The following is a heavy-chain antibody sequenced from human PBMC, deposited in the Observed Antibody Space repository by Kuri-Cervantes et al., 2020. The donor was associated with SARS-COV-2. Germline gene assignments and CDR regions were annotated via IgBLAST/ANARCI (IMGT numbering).Heavy chain of an antibody. Sequence: LSLTCAASGFAVSSNYMSWVRQAPGKGLEWVSIIYSDGSTYYADSVKGRFTISRDNSKNTLYLQMNSLRAEDTAVYYCASVSTMGVSLDWGQGTLVTVSS. D-gene: IGHD5-24*01. J-gene: IGHJ4*02. CDR2: IYSDGST. V-gene: IGHV3-53*01. CDR3: ASVSTMGVSLD. CDR1: GFAVSSNY.